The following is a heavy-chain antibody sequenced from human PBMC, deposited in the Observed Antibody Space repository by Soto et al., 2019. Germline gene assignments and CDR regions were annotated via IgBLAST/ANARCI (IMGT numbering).Heavy chain of an antibody. CDR2: IIPISDTT. CDR1: GGTFSSYA. Sequence: QVQLVQSGAEVKKPGSSVKVSCKASGGTFSSYAISWVRQAPGQGLEWMGGIIPISDTTNYAQKIQGRVTITADESTSTADMELSSLRSDDTAVYYCARSQGSSTSLEIYYYYYYGMDVWGQGTTVTVSS. J-gene: IGHJ6*02. CDR3: ARSQGSSTSLEIYYYYYYGMDV. D-gene: IGHD2-2*01. V-gene: IGHV1-69*01.